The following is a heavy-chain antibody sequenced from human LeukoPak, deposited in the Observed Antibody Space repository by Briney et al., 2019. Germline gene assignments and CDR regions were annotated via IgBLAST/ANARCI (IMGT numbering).Heavy chain of an antibody. V-gene: IGHV3-21*01. Sequence: PGGSLRLSCAASGFTFSSYSMNWVRQAPGKGLEWVSSISSSSSYIYYADSVKGRFTISRDNAKNSLYLQMNSLRAEDTAVYYCARGYCTNGVCYKDYYYYYMDVWDKGTTVTVSS. CDR2: ISSSSSYI. J-gene: IGHJ6*03. CDR3: ARGYCTNGVCYKDYYYYYMDV. D-gene: IGHD2-8*01. CDR1: GFTFSSYS.